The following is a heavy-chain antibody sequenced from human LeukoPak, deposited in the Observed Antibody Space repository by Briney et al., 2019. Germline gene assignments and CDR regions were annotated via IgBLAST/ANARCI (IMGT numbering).Heavy chain of an antibody. CDR2: IYYSGST. V-gene: IGHV4-39*01. CDR1: GGSISSSSYC. Sequence: SETLSLTCTVSGGSISSSSYCWGWIRQPPGKGLEWIGSIYYSGSTYYNPSLKSRVTISVDTSKNQFSLKLSSVTAADTAVYYCARHPAHYYDSSGYYVFDYWGQGTLVTVSS. CDR3: ARHPAHYYDSSGYYVFDY. D-gene: IGHD3-22*01. J-gene: IGHJ4*02.